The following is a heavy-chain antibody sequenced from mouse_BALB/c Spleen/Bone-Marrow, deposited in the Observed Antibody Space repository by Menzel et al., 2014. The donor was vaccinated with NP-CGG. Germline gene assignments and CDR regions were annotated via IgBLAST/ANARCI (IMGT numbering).Heavy chain of an antibody. CDR3: AREDYGISWFAY. CDR2: IYPGDDDT. D-gene: IGHD2-1*01. V-gene: IGHV1-80*01. J-gene: IGHJ3*01. Sequence: VQLQQSVAELVRPGISVKISCKDSGYAISGYWVNWVKQRPGQGLERIGQIYPGDDDTIYNGKFKGKATLTADKSSNTAYMQLSSLTSEDSAVCLCAREDYGISWFAYWGQGTLVTVSA. CDR1: GYAISGYW.